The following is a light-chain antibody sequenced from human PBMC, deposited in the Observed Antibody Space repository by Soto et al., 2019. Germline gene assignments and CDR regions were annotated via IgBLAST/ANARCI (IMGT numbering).Light chain of an antibody. V-gene: IGKV3-15*01. J-gene: IGKJ1*01. CDR3: QQYDNWLRT. CDR2: GAS. Sequence: EIVMTQSPVTLSVSPGERVTLSCRASQSVGINLDWYQQKPGQAPRLLIYGASTRATGIPARFSGSGSGTEFTLTISSLQSEDSAVYYCQQYDNWLRTFGQGTKVEIK. CDR1: QSVGIN.